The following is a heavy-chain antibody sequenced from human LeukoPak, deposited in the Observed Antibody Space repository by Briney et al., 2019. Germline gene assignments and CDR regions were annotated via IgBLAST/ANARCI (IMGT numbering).Heavy chain of an antibody. CDR3: ARVGYSSSWYYFDY. CDR2: IYYSGST. Sequence: PSQTLSLTCTVSGGSISSGGYFWSWIRQHPGKGLEWIGYIYYSGSTNYNPSLKSRVTISVDTSKNQFSLKLSSVTAADTAVYYCARVGYSSSWYYFDYWGQGTLVTVSS. D-gene: IGHD6-13*01. J-gene: IGHJ4*02. CDR1: GGSISSGGYF. V-gene: IGHV4-31*03.